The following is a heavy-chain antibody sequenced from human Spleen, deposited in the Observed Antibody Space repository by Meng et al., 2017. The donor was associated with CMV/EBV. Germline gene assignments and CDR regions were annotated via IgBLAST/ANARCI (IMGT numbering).Heavy chain of an antibody. D-gene: IGHD3-3*01. CDR3: AKDDSAYFDFRSGYSTPPDY. Sequence: GGSLRLSCAASGFTFSSYGMHWVRQAPGKGLEWVAVVWYDGSNKYYVDSVKGRFTISRDNSKNMLYLQMNSLRVADTAVYYCAKDDSAYFDFRSGYSTPPDYWGQGTLVTVSS. J-gene: IGHJ4*02. CDR2: VWYDGSNK. V-gene: IGHV3-30*02. CDR1: GFTFSSYG.